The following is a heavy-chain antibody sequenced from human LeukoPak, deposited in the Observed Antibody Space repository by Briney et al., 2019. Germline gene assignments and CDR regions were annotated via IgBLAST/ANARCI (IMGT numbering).Heavy chain of an antibody. CDR1: GFTFSTYE. J-gene: IGHJ3*02. V-gene: IGHV3-30*10. Sequence: PGGALRLSCAASGFTFSTYEMHGVRQAPGRGREGVALISNDGRNKDSTDSVKGRFTSSRDNSKNPLNVQMNRLTAEDTAVYYCARDRDCSSIRCYNAFDIWGQGTMVTASS. CDR2: ISNDGRNK. CDR3: ARDRDCSSIRCYNAFDI. D-gene: IGHD2-2*01.